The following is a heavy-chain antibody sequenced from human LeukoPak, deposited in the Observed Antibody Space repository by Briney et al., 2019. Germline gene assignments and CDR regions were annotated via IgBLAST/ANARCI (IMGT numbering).Heavy chain of an antibody. CDR1: GFSFSDAW. CDR2: IRNKVDGEAT. Sequence: PGGSLRLSCAASGFSFSDAWMTWVRQTPGKGLEWVGRIRNKVDGEATDYAAPVKGRFTISRDDSKSTLYLQMNSLKTEDTAVYYCITDKPYRWLRTFDYWGQGTLVTVSS. CDR3: ITDKPYRWLRTFDY. J-gene: IGHJ4*02. V-gene: IGHV3-15*01. D-gene: IGHD5-12*01.